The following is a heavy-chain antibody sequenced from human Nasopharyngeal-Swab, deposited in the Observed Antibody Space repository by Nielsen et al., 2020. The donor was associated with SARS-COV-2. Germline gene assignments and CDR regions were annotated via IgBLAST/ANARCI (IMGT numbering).Heavy chain of an antibody. J-gene: IGHJ4*02. V-gene: IGHV1-69*01. D-gene: IGHD2-2*01. CDR2: IIPIFGTA. Sequence: WVRQAPGQGPEWMGGIIPIFGTANYAQKFQGRVTITADESTSTAYMELRSLRSDDTAVYYCARGYCSSTSCYYFDYWGQGTLVTVSS. CDR3: ARGYCSSTSCYYFDY.